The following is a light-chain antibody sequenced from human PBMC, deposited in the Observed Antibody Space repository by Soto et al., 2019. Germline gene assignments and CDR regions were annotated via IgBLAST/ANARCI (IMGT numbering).Light chain of an antibody. J-gene: IGKJ1*01. CDR1: QIISTY. CDR3: QQTYSAPPT. CDR2: AAS. Sequence: NHITHSPSSLSSSVGDRVTITCLASQIISTYLNWYQQRAGLAPRLLIYAASSLQSGVPPRFGGSGSGTDFTLTISSLQPEDFATYFCQQTYSAPPTFGQGTKVDIK. V-gene: IGKV1-39*01.